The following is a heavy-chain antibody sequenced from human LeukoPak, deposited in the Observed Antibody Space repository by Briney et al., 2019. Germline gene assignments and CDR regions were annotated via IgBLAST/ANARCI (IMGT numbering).Heavy chain of an antibody. CDR2: ISGSGGST. J-gene: IGHJ4*02. CDR3: AKEPWRSYHPQRRGYFDY. CDR1: GFTFSSYE. V-gene: IGHV3-23*01. Sequence: PGGSLRLSCAASGFTFSSYEMNWVRQAPGKGLEWVSAISGSGGSTYYADSVKGRFTISRDNSKNTLYLQMNSLRAEDTAVYYCAKEPWRSYHPQRRGYFDYWGQGTLVTVSS. D-gene: IGHD1-26*01.